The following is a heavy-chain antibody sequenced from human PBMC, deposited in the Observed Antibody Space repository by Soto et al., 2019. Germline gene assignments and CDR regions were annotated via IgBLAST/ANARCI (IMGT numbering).Heavy chain of an antibody. CDR1: GFTFSDYY. D-gene: IGHD2-15*01. V-gene: IGHV3-11*06. CDR3: ARVLCSGGSCEFFDY. Sequence: PGGSLRLSCAASGFTFSDYYMSWIRQAPGKGLEWVSYISSSSSYTNYADSVKGRFTISRDNAKNSLYVQMNSLRAEDTAVYYCARVLCSGGSCEFFDYWGQGTLVTVSS. J-gene: IGHJ4*02. CDR2: ISSSSSYT.